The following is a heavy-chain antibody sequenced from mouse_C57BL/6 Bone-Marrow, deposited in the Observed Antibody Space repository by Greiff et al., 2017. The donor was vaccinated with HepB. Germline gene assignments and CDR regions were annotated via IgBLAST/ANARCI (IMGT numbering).Heavy chain of an antibody. CDR2: ISDGGSYT. CDR3: ARDVGDYDYFDY. J-gene: IGHJ2*01. V-gene: IGHV5-4*01. CDR1: GFTFSSYA. Sequence: EVKLVESGGGLVKPGGSLKLSCAASGFTFSSYAMSWVRQTPEKRLEWVATISDGGSYTYYPDNVKGRFTISRDNAKNNLYLQMSHLKSEDTAMYYCARDVGDYDYFDYWAKAPLSQSPQ. D-gene: IGHD2-4*01.